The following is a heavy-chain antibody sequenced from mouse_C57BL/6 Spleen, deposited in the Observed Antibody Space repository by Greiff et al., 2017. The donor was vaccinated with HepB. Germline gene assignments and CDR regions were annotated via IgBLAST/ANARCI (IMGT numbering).Heavy chain of an antibody. CDR3: TRVYSNPWYFDV. J-gene: IGHJ1*03. CDR1: GFTFSSYA. V-gene: IGHV5-9-1*02. Sequence: EVMLVESGEGLVKPGGSLKLSCAASGFTFSSYAMSWVRQTPEKRLEWVAYISSGGDYIYYADTVKGRFTISRDNARNTLYLQMSSLKSEDTAMYYCTRVYSNPWYFDVWGTGTTVTVSS. D-gene: IGHD2-5*01. CDR2: ISSGGDYI.